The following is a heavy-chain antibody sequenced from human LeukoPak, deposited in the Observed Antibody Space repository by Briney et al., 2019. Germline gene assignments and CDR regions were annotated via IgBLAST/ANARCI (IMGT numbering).Heavy chain of an antibody. CDR3: ARVDRGVSSWYYYYMDV. D-gene: IGHD6-13*01. CDR2: IYYSGST. V-gene: IGHV4-61*05. Sequence: SETLSLTCTVSGGSISSSSYYWGWIRQPPGKGLEWIGYIYYSGSTNYNPSLKSRVTISVDTSKNQFSLKLSSVTAADTAVYYCARVDRGVSSWYYYYMDVWGKGTTVTISS. J-gene: IGHJ6*03. CDR1: GGSISSSSYY.